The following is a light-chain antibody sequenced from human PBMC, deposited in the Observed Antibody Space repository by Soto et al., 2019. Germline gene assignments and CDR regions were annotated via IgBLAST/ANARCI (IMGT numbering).Light chain of an antibody. V-gene: IGKV3-15*01. Sequence: EIVMTQSPGTLSVSPGERVTLSCRASQSVSSDLAWYQQKPGQPPRYLIYGASTRATGIPARFSGSGSGTEFTLTISSLQSEDFGVYYCQQYNNWPLTFGPGTKVDIK. J-gene: IGKJ3*01. CDR3: QQYNNWPLT. CDR2: GAS. CDR1: QSVSSD.